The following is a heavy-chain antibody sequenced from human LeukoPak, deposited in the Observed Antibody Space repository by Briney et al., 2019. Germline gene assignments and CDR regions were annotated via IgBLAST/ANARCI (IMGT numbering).Heavy chain of an antibody. V-gene: IGHV3-7*01. CDR2: IKQDGSEK. Sequence: PGGSLRLSCAASGFTFSSYWMSWVRQAPGKGLEWVANIKQDGSEKYYVDSVKGRFTISRDNAKNSLYLQMNSLRAEDTAVYYCARVRLERRADIDYWGQGTLVTVSS. CDR3: ARVRLERRADIDY. CDR1: GFTFSSYW. J-gene: IGHJ4*02. D-gene: IGHD1-1*01.